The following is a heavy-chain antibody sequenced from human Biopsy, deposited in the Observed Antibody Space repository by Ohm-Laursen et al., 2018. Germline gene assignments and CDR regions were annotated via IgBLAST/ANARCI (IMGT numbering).Heavy chain of an antibody. J-gene: IGHJ4*02. D-gene: IGHD3-10*01. CDR3: ARAGDFGSRGAGDY. Sequence: GSLRLSCSASGFLFSRPAMHWVRQAPGKGLEYVSAISNTGDGTYYANSVKGRFTVSRDNSGNRLYLQMDSLRIEDTAIYFCARAGDFGSRGAGDYWGRGTPVTVSS. CDR2: ISNTGDGT. CDR1: GFLFSRPA. V-gene: IGHV3-64*01.